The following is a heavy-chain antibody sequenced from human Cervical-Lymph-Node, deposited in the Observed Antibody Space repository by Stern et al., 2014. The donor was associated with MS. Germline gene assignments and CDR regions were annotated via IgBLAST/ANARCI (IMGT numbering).Heavy chain of an antibody. CDR1: GYTFTSFG. J-gene: IGHJ6*02. CDR3: ARGPYCSSTSCYTNGYYFYGLDV. V-gene: IGHV1-18*01. D-gene: IGHD2-2*02. CDR2: ISGYNGDN. Sequence: VQLVQSGTEVRKPGASVKVSCRASGYTFTSFGISWVRRTPGQGLEFMGWISGYNGDNEYPQKFKGRVVLTTDTSTSTAYMDLTSLRSDDTAMYYCARGPYCSSTSCYTNGYYFYGLDVWGQGTTVTVSS.